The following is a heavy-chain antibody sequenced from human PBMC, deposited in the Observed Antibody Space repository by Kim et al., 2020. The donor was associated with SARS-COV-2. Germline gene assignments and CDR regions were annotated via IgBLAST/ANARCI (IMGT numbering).Heavy chain of an antibody. CDR1: GFTFSNHA. Sequence: GGSLRLSCGASGFTFSNHAMSWVRQAPGKGLEWLSFISSSGEKTNYAGSVKGRFTISRDSSKNMVYLQMNNLRVDDTALYYCAKDLGSNGVVATLSTWG. CDR2: ISSSGEKT. V-gene: IGHV3-23*01. J-gene: IGHJ1*01. D-gene: IGHD3-3*01. CDR3: AKDLGSNGVVATLST.